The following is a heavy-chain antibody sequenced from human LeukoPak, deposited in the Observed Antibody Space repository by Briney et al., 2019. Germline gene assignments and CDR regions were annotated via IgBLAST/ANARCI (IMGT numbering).Heavy chain of an antibody. Sequence: SETLSLTCTVSGGSISSYYWSWIRQPPGKGLEWIGYVYYSGSTNYNPSLKSRVTISVDTSKNQFSLKLSSVTAADTAVYYCAREGGYGMDVLGQGTTVTVSS. CDR1: GGSISSYY. CDR2: VYYSGST. V-gene: IGHV4-59*01. J-gene: IGHJ6*02. D-gene: IGHD1-26*01. CDR3: AREGGYGMDV.